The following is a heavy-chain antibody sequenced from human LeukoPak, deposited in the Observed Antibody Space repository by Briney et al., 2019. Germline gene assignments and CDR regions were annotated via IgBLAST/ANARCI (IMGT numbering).Heavy chain of an antibody. Sequence: GGSLRLSCAASGFTFSSYGMHWVRQAPGKGLEWVALISSDGSKIYYADSVKGRFTISRDNSRNTLYLQMNSLRAEDTAVYYCAKGVGYCSGGSCQQFDYWGQGTLVTVSS. CDR1: GFTFSSYG. CDR2: ISSDGSKI. J-gene: IGHJ4*02. CDR3: AKGVGYCSGGSCQQFDY. D-gene: IGHD2-15*01. V-gene: IGHV3-30*12.